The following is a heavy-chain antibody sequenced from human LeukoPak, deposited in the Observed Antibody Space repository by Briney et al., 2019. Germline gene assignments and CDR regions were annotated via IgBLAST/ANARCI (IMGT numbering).Heavy chain of an antibody. D-gene: IGHD2-2*01. CDR2: IYTSGST. J-gene: IGHJ5*02. CDR1: GGSISSYY. Sequence: SETLSFTCTVSGGSISSYYWSWIRQPAGKGLEWIGRIYTSGSTNYNPSLKSRVTMSVDTSKNQFSLKLSSVTAADTAVYYCARVEYQLLSVWSDPWGQGTLVTVSS. V-gene: IGHV4-4*07. CDR3: ARVEYQLLSVWSDP.